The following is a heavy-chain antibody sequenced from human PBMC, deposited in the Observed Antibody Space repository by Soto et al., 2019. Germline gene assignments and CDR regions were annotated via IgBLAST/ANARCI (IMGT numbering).Heavy chain of an antibody. CDR1: GGSISSGGYY. Sequence: SETLSLTCTVSGGSISSGGYYWSWIRQHPGKGLEWIGYIYYSGSTYYNPSLKSRVTISVDTSKNQFSLKLSSVTAADTAVYYCARDRPYDSTFDYWGQGTLVTVS. V-gene: IGHV4-31*03. J-gene: IGHJ4*02. CDR3: ARDRPYDSTFDY. CDR2: IYYSGST. D-gene: IGHD3-22*01.